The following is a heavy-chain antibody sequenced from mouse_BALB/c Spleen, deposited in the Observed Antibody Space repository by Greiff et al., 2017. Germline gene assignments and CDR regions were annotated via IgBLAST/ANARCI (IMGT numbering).Heavy chain of an antibody. J-gene: IGHJ1*01. CDR3: TRAYYGSSHYWYFDV. D-gene: IGHD1-1*01. CDR2: ISSGGSYT. CDR1: GFTFSSYT. Sequence: DVQLVESGGGLVKPGGSLKLSCAASGFTFSSYTMSWVRQTPEKRLEWVATISSGGSYTYYPDSVKGRFTISRDNAKNTLYLQMSSLKSEDTAMYYCTRAYYGSSHYWYFDVWGAGTTVTVSS. V-gene: IGHV5-6-4*01.